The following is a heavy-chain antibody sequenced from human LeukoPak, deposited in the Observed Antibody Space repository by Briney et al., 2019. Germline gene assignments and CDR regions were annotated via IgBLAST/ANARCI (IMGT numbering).Heavy chain of an antibody. Sequence: ASVKVSCKASGYTLTELSMHWVRQAPGKGLEWMGGFDPEDGETIYAQKFQGRVTMTEDTSTDTAYMELSSLRSEDTAVYYCATVIYCSGGSCYPTFDYWGQGTLVTVSS. D-gene: IGHD2-15*01. CDR3: ATVIYCSGGSCYPTFDY. J-gene: IGHJ4*02. CDR1: GYTLTELS. CDR2: FDPEDGET. V-gene: IGHV1-24*01.